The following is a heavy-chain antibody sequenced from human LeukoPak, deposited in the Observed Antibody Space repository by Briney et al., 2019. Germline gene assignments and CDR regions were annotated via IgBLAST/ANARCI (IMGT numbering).Heavy chain of an antibody. Sequence: QTGGSLRLSCAASGFTFRRYWMHWVRQAPGKGLVWVALSNSDGSSTSYADSVRGRFSVSRDNSKNTLYLQMDSLRAEDTAVYYCARDEVAATQTFSYEMDVWGQGTTVTVSS. V-gene: IGHV3-74*01. D-gene: IGHD2-15*01. CDR1: GFTFRRYW. CDR2: SNSDGSST. CDR3: ARDEVAATQTFSYEMDV. J-gene: IGHJ6*02.